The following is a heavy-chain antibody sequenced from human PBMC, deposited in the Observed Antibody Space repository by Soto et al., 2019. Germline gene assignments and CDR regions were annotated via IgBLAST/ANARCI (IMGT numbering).Heavy chain of an antibody. D-gene: IGHD6-6*01. CDR1: SYTFTSYG. Sequence: QVQLVQSGAAVKKPGASVKVSCKASSYTFTSYGITWVRQAPGQGLECMGWVSAYNGNTNYAQKPQGRVTMPTDTSTSTASMGLRSLRSDDTAVYCCARSPRHPYDYWGQGTLVTVSS. J-gene: IGHJ4*02. V-gene: IGHV1-18*01. CDR2: VSAYNGNT. CDR3: ARSPRHPYDY.